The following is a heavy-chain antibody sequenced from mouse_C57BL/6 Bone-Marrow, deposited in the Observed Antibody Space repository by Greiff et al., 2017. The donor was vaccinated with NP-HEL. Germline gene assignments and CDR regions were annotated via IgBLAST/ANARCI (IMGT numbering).Heavy chain of an antibody. Sequence: EVKLMESGGGLVKPGGSLKLSCAASGFTFSSYAMSWVRQTPEKRLEWVATISDGGSYTYYPDNVKGRFTISRDNANNNLYLQMSHLKSEDTAMYYCAREPAYYAMDYWGQGTSVTVSS. CDR1: GFTFSSYA. V-gene: IGHV5-4*01. CDR3: AREPAYYAMDY. CDR2: ISDGGSYT. J-gene: IGHJ4*01.